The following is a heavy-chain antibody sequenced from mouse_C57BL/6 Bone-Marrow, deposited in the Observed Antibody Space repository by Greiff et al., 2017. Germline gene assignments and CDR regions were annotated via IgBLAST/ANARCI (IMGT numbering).Heavy chain of an antibody. Sequence: VQLPQPGPELVKPGASGYTFTSYWMHWVKQRPGQGLEWIGNINPSNGGTNYNEKFKSKATLTVDKSSSTAYMQLSSLTSEDSAVYYCAREGGTTVVGYFDVWGTGTTVTVSS. V-gene: IGHV1-53*01. CDR2: INPSNGGT. CDR3: AREGGTTVVGYFDV. CDR1: GYTFTSYW. D-gene: IGHD1-1*01. J-gene: IGHJ1*03.